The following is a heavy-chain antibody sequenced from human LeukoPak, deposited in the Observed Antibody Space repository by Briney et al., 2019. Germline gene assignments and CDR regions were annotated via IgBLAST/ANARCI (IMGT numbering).Heavy chain of an antibody. CDR3: ARDLTNTMGKYGMDV. CDR2: IHPNSGGT. CDR1: GYTFTSYG. J-gene: IGHJ6*02. Sequence: GASVKVSCKASGYTFTSYGISWVRQAPGQGLEWMGRIHPNSGGTNYAQKFQGRVTMTRDTSINTAYMELSSLRSDDTAVYYCARDLTNTMGKYGMDVWGQGTTVTVSS. D-gene: IGHD3-10*01. V-gene: IGHV1-2*06.